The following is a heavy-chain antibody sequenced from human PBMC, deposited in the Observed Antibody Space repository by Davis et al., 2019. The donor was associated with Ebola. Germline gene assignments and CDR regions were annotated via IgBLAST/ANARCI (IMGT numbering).Heavy chain of an antibody. D-gene: IGHD2-2*01. Sequence: GEAPKTSCKGSGYSFTSYWHGRLRQMPGKGLGWRGIIYPGDSDTRDSPSFQGQVTISADKSISTAYLQWSSLKASDTAMYYCARCGCSSTSCYWDYYYCMDVWGQGTTVTVSS. V-gene: IGHV5-51*01. CDR2: IYPGDSDT. CDR3: ARCGCSSTSCYWDYYYCMDV. CDR1: GYSFTSYW. J-gene: IGHJ6*02.